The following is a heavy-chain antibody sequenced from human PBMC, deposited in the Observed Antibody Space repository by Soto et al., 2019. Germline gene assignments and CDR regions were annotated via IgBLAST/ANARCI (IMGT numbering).Heavy chain of an antibody. CDR1: GFTVSSNY. CDR3: ARSYDSSGYSYYYYGMDV. J-gene: IGHJ6*02. V-gene: IGHV3-53*01. Sequence: GGSLRLSCAASGFTVSSNYMSWVRQAPGKGLEWVSVIYSGGSTYYADSVKGRFTISRDNSKNTLYLQMDSLRAEDTAVYYCARSYDSSGYSYYYYGMDVWGQGTTVTVSS. CDR2: IYSGGST. D-gene: IGHD3-22*01.